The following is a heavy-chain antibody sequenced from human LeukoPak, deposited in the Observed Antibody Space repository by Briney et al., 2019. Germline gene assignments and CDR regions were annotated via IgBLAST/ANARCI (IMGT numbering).Heavy chain of an antibody. CDR2: VYSGGNT. CDR1: GAAISSGRNY. Sequence: SETLSLTCTVSGAAISSGRNYWGWIRQSPGKGLEWIASVYSGGNTQYNPSLQSRVSVSVDTSKNQPSMRLTSLTAADTALYYCARHLSGTAMAHYFDHWGQGTVVTVSS. J-gene: IGHJ4*02. V-gene: IGHV4-39*01. CDR3: ARHLSGTAMAHYFDH. D-gene: IGHD5-18*01.